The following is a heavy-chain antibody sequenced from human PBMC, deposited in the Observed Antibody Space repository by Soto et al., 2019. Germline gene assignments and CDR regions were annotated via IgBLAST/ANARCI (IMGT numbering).Heavy chain of an antibody. V-gene: IGHV1-2*02. D-gene: IGHD2-8*02. J-gene: IGHJ5*02. CDR1: GYTFIAYY. CDR3: ARGKDIVLPGPNWFDP. Sequence: AFVKVSCTASGYTFIAYYVHWVRQAPGQGLEWMGWINPNNGDTDYAQKFQGRVTMTRDTSIRTAYLELRSLISDDTAVYYCARGKDIVLPGPNWFDPWGQGTLVNVAS. CDR2: INPNNGDT.